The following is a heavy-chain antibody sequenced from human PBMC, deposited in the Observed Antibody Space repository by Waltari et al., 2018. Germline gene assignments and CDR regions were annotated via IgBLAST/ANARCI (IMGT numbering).Heavy chain of an antibody. CDR1: GYTFTGYA. J-gene: IGHJ4*02. Sequence: EVKKPGASVKVSRKASGYTFTGYAILWVRQAPGQGLEWMGRINPKNGDTHYAQKFQGRVAMTTDTSTNTAFMELHSLRSDDTAVYYCLRDSSGSHFDYWGQGTLVTVSS. V-gene: IGHV1-2*06. CDR2: INPKNGDT. D-gene: IGHD3-22*01. CDR3: LRDSSGSHFDY.